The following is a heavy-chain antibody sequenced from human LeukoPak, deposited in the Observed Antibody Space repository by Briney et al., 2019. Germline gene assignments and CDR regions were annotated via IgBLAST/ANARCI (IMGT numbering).Heavy chain of an antibody. CDR2: ISGSGGST. CDR1: GFTFSSYG. J-gene: IGHJ3*02. D-gene: IGHD1-26*01. Sequence: GGTLRLSCAASGFTFSSYGMSWVRQAPGKGLEWVSAISGSGGSTYYADSVKGRFTISRDNSKNTLYLQMNSLRAEDTAVYYCAKEYIVGVRIHAFDIWGQGTMVTVSS. V-gene: IGHV3-23*01. CDR3: AKEYIVGVRIHAFDI.